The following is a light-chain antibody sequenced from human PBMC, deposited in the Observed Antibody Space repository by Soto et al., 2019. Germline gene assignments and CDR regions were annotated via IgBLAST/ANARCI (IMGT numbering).Light chain of an antibody. J-gene: IGLJ3*02. V-gene: IGLV2-14*01. CDR3: QSYDTRLTAWV. CDR2: EVS. CDR1: STDVGAYNY. Sequence: QSALTQPASVSGSPGQSITISCTGTSTDVGAYNYVSWYQQHPGKAPKLMIFEVSNRPSGVSNRFSGSKSGNTASLTISGLQAEDEADYYCQSYDTRLTAWVFGGGTQLTVL.